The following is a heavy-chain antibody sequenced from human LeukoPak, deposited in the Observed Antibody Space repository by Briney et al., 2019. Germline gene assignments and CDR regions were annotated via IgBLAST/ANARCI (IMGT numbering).Heavy chain of an antibody. Sequence: PSETLSLTCTVSGGSINSYYWTWIRQPPGKGLAWIGYIYYSGTTKYNPSLRSRVTISVDTSKNQFSLELSSVTAADTAVYYCARAGAYCSGFTCYTDAFDIWGRGTMVTVSS. J-gene: IGHJ3*02. D-gene: IGHD2-15*01. CDR3: ARAGAYCSGFTCYTDAFDI. CDR2: IYYSGTT. V-gene: IGHV4-59*01. CDR1: GGSINSYY.